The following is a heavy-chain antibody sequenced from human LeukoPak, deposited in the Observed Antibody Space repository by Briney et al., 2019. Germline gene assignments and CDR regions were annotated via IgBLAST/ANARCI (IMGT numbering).Heavy chain of an antibody. CDR2: INHSGST. V-gene: IGHV4-34*01. Sequence: SETLSLTCAVYGGSFSGYYWSWIRQPPGKGLEWIGEINHSGSTNYNPSLKSRVTISVDTSKNQFSLKLSSVTAADSAVYYCARGATFDYWGQGTLVTVSS. CDR1: GGSFSGYY. J-gene: IGHJ4*02. CDR3: ARGATFDY.